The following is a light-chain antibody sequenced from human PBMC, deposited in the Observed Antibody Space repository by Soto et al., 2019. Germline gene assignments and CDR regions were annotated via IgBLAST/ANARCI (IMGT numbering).Light chain of an antibody. V-gene: IGLV2-18*02. CDR1: SSDVGKYDR. CDR2: EVT. Sequence: QSVLPQPPSVSGSPGQSVTIFCTGTSSDVGKYDRVSWYQQPPGTAPKLIIYEVTNRPSGVPARFSGSKSGNTASLTISGLQAEDEADYYCSSYTSTSRYVFGAGTKVTVL. CDR3: SSYTSTSRYV. J-gene: IGLJ1*01.